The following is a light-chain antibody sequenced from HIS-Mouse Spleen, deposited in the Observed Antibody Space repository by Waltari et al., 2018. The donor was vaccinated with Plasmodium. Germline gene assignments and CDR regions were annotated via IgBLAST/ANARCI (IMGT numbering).Light chain of an antibody. CDR3: QQYNNWSFT. CDR1: QSVSSN. CDR2: GAS. V-gene: IGKV3-15*01. Sequence: IVITQSTATLSVSPGERATLPCRASQSVSSNLAWYQQKPGQAPRLLIYGASTRATGIPARFSGSGSGTEFTLTISSLQSEDFAVYYCQQYNNWSFTFGPGTKVDIK. J-gene: IGKJ3*01.